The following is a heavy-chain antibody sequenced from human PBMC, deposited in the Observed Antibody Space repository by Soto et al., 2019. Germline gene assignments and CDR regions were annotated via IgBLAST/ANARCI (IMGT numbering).Heavy chain of an antibody. CDR3: TRGWIFGPLINWFDP. J-gene: IGHJ5*02. V-gene: IGHV3-49*03. Sequence: EVQLVESGGHMVQPGRSLRLSCTASGFTFGDNAMSWFRQAPGEGLEWVGFIRSRAYGGTTEYAASVKGRFTISRDDSKSIAYLQMNSLKTEDTALYYCTRGWIFGPLINWFDPCGQGTLVTVSS. CDR2: IRSRAYGGTT. CDR1: GFTFGDNA. D-gene: IGHD3-3*01.